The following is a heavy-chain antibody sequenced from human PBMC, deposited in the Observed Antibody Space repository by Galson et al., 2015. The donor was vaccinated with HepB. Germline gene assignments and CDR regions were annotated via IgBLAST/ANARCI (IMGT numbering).Heavy chain of an antibody. CDR1: GGSFSGYY. D-gene: IGHD3-3*01. Sequence: LTCAVSGGSFSGYYWTWVRQPPGKGLEWIGEINDSGSTNANPSLQSRVTISADTSKNQFSLKLTSVTAADTGVYYCAGGREERELRFFRRIHYYYMGVWGKGTTVSVSS. J-gene: IGHJ6*03. CDR3: AGGREERELRFFRRIHYYYMGV. V-gene: IGHV4-34*01. CDR2: INDSGST.